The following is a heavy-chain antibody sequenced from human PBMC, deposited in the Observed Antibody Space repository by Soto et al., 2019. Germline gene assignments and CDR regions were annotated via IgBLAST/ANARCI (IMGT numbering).Heavy chain of an antibody. Sequence: PSETLSLTCTVSGGSISSGGYYWSWIRQHPGKGLEWIGYIYYSGSTYYNPSLKSRVTISVDTSKNQFSLKLSSVTAADTAVYYCARDFWSGYYQVPFYYYYGMDVWGQGTTVTVSS. V-gene: IGHV4-31*03. J-gene: IGHJ6*02. CDR1: GGSISSGGYY. CDR2: IYYSGST. CDR3: ARDFWSGYYQVPFYYYYGMDV. D-gene: IGHD3-3*01.